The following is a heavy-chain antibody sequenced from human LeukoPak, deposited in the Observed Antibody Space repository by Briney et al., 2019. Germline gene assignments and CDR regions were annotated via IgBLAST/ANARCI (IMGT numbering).Heavy chain of an antibody. CDR1: GFTFSTYA. CDR3: SKSTGNSCYSGGDY. D-gene: IGHD2-15*01. Sequence: GSLRLSCAASGFTFSTYAMNWVRQAPGKGLEWVSGISADGGTTYYGDSVKGRFTISRDNSKNTLYLQMNSLRAEDTAVYYCSKSTGNSCYSGGDYWGQGTLVTVSS. J-gene: IGHJ4*02. V-gene: IGHV3-23*01. CDR2: ISADGGTT.